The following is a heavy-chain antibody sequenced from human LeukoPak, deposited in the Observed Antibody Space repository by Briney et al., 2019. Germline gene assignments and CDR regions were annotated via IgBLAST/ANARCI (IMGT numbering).Heavy chain of an antibody. J-gene: IGHJ5*02. CDR1: GFTFSSYA. CDR3: AKDFGSGSYYKGGWFDP. Sequence: GGSLRLSCAASGFTFSSYAMSWVRQAPGKGLEWVSAISGSGGSTYYADSVKGRFTISRDNSKNTLYLQMNSLRAEDTAVYYCAKDFGSGSYYKGGWFDPWGQGTLVTVSS. CDR2: ISGSGGST. D-gene: IGHD3-10*01. V-gene: IGHV3-23*01.